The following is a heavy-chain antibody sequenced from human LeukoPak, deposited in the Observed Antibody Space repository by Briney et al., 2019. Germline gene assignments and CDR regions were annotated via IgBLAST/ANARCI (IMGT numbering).Heavy chain of an antibody. J-gene: IGHJ4*02. CDR2: IYSGDST. V-gene: IGHV3-53*01. CDR1: GFTVSNNY. D-gene: IGHD2-2*01. Sequence: GGSLRLSCAASGFTVSNNYMSWVRQAPGKGLEWVSVIYSGDSTDYADSVRGRFTISRDNSKNTLYLQMNSLRAEDTAVYYCARDWGYCSGTSCHVFDYWGQGTLVTVSS. CDR3: ARDWGYCSGTSCHVFDY.